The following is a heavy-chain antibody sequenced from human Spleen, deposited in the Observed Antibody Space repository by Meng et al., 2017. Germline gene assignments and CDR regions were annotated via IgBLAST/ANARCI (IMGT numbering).Heavy chain of an antibody. CDR1: GFTFSNYG. CDR3: ARDSYSYNWNDFIDY. D-gene: IGHD1-1*01. J-gene: IGHJ4*02. Sequence: GESLKISCAASGFTFSNYGIHWVRQAPGKGLEWVAVIWYDGSNTYYADSVKGRFTISRDNSKKTLYLQMNSLRAEDTAVYYCARDSYSYNWNDFIDYWGQGTVVTVSS. V-gene: IGHV3-33*01. CDR2: IWYDGSNT.